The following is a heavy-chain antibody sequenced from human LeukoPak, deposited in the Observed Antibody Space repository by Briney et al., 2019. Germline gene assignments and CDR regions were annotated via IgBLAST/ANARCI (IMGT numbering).Heavy chain of an antibody. D-gene: IGHD2-2*01. V-gene: IGHV3-33*06. Sequence: PGGSLRLSCAASGFTFSSYGMHWVRQAPGKGLEWVAVIWYDGSNKYYADSVKGRFTISRDNSKNTLYLQMNGLRAEDTAIYYCAKEEYSTRYYYYGMDVWGQGTTVTVSS. CDR1: GFTFSSYG. CDR3: AKEEYSTRYYYYGMDV. J-gene: IGHJ6*02. CDR2: IWYDGSNK.